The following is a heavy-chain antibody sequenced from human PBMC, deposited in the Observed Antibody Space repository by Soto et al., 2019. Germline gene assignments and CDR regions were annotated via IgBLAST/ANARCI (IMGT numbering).Heavy chain of an antibody. Sequence: SETLSLTCTVSGASISYGGFSWSWIRQSLGKGLQWIGYISHLENTYLHSSCKSRHTMSKDRNRNQFSLKLSSVTYGDMAGYYCARGGGYDSFDYWGQGVLVNVSA. CDR3: ARGGGYDSFDY. CDR2: ISHLENT. J-gene: IGHJ4*02. CDR1: GASISYGGFS. V-gene: IGHV4-30-2*06. D-gene: IGHD5-12*01.